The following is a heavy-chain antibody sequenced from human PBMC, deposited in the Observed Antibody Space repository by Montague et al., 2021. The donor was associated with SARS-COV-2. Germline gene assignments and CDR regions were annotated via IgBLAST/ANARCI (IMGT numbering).Heavy chain of an antibody. V-gene: IGHV3-33*01. Sequence: SLRLSCAASGFTFSSYGMHWVRQAPGKGLEWVVIIWYDGSKNYYADSVKGRFTISRDNSKNTLYLQMNTLRAEDTAVYYRARDSSSGSDWYYYYSMDVWGQGTTVTVSS. D-gene: IGHD6-13*01. CDR2: IWYDGSKN. J-gene: IGHJ6*02. CDR1: GFTFSSYG. CDR3: ARDSSSGSDWYYYYSMDV.